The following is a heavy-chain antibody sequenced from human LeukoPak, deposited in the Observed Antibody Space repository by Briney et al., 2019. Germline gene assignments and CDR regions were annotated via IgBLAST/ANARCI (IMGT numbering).Heavy chain of an antibody. CDR2: INPNSGGT. CDR3: AREDYDSSGYLNWFDP. V-gene: IGHV1-2*02. Sequence: ASVKVSCKASGYTFTGYYMHWVRQAPGQGLEWMGWINPNSGGTNYAQRFQGRVTMTRDTSISTAYMELSRLRSDDTAVYYCAREDYDSSGYLNWFDPWGQGTLVTVSS. CDR1: GYTFTGYY. D-gene: IGHD3-22*01. J-gene: IGHJ5*02.